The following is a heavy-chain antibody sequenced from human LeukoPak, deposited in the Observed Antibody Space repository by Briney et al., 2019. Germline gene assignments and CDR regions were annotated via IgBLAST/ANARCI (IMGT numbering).Heavy chain of an antibody. J-gene: IGHJ4*02. CDR3: AKDHGGADY. Sequence: GGSLRLSCAASGFTFSSYGMHWVRQAPGKGLEWVAVIWYDGSNQYYADSVKGRFTISRDNSQNTLYLQMNSLRAEDTAVYYCAKDHGGADYWGQGTLVTVFS. CDR2: IWYDGSNQ. D-gene: IGHD3-3*01. V-gene: IGHV3-30*02. CDR1: GFTFSSYG.